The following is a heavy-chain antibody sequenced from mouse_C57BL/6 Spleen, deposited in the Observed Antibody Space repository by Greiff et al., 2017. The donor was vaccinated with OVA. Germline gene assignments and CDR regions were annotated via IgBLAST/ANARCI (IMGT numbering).Heavy chain of an antibody. CDR2: ISYDGSN. J-gene: IGHJ1*03. V-gene: IGHV3-6*01. Sequence: EVKLMESGPGLVKPSQSLSLTCSVTGYSITSGYYWNWIRQFPGNKLEWMGYISYDGSNNYNPSLKNRISITRDTSKNQFFLKLNSVTTEDTATYYCATTVNWYFDVWGTGTTVTVSS. D-gene: IGHD1-1*01. CDR1: GYSITSGYY. CDR3: ATTVNWYFDV.